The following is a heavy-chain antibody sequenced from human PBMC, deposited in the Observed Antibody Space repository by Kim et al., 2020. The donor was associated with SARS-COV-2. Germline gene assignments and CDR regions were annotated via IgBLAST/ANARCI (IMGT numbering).Heavy chain of an antibody. J-gene: IGHJ3*02. CDR3: ARFRSPDVFDI. CDR1: RFTFSGYE. V-gene: IGHV3-48*03. D-gene: IGHD2-15*01. CDR2: ISSTGNTR. Sequence: GGSLRLSCAASRFTFSGYEMNWVRQAPGKGLEWLSYISSTGNTRYYADSIKGRFTISRDNAKNSLYLQMNSLRAEDTAVYYCARFRSPDVFDIWGQGTMVTVSS.